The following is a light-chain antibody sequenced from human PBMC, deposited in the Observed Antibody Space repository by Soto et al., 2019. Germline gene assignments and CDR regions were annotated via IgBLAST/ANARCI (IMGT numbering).Light chain of an antibody. CDR3: QQLKRYPIT. V-gene: IGKV1-9*01. CDR2: AAS. CDR1: QGIGSY. J-gene: IGKJ4*01. Sequence: DIQLTQSPSFLSASVGDRVTITCRASQGIGSYLAWYQQKPGKAPKLLIYAASTLQSGVPSRFSGSGSGTEFTLTISSLQPEDFATYLCQQLKRYPITFGGGTKVDIK.